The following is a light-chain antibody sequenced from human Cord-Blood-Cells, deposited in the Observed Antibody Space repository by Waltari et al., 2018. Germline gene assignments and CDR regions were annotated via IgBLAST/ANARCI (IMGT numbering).Light chain of an antibody. Sequence: SYVLTQPPSVSVAPGKTARITCGGNNIGSKSVHWYQQKPGQAPVLVIYYDSDRPSGVPERFSGSNPGNMATLTIRRVEAGDEADYYCQVCDSSSDHVVFGGGTKLTVL. V-gene: IGLV3-21*04. CDR1: NIGSKS. J-gene: IGLJ2*01. CDR2: YDS. CDR3: QVCDSSSDHVV.